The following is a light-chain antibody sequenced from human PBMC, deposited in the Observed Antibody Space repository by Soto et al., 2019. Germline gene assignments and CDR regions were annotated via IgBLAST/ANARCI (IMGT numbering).Light chain of an antibody. CDR3: QQYGSSQWT. J-gene: IGKJ1*01. CDR1: QSVSSSSY. Sequence: EIVLTQSPGTLSLSPGERATLSCRASQSVSSSSYLAWYQQQPGQAPRLLIYGASSRATGIPDRFSGSGSGTDFTLTISRLEPEDFAVYYCQQYGSSQWTFGQGTKVDIK. V-gene: IGKV3-20*01. CDR2: GAS.